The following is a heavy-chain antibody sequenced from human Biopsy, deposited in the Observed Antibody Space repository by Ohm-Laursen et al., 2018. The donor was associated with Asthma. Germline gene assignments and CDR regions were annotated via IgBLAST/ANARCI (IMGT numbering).Heavy chain of an antibody. Sequence: SVKVSCKSLGGTFNTYVIGWVRQAAGQGLEWMGGINSVFGTTTYPQKFQDRVTITTDDSTSTVYMELSSLRSEDTDVYYCARKAGSCISRSCYSLDFWGQGTLVTVSS. D-gene: IGHD2-15*01. J-gene: IGHJ4*02. V-gene: IGHV1-69*05. CDR2: INSVFGTT. CDR3: ARKAGSCISRSCYSLDF. CDR1: GGTFNTYV.